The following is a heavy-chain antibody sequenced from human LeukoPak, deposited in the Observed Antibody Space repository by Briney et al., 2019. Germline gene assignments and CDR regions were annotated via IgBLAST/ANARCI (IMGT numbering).Heavy chain of an antibody. V-gene: IGHV1-18*01. Sequence: ASVKVSCKASGYTFSSYDMSWVRQAPGQGLEWMGWISGHNGNTDYAQKFQGRITMTTDTSTSTAYMELRSLRSDDTAVYYCARDHGHGYSSGPADYWGQGTLVTVSS. D-gene: IGHD6-19*01. J-gene: IGHJ4*02. CDR1: GYTFSSYD. CDR2: ISGHNGNT. CDR3: ARDHGHGYSSGPADY.